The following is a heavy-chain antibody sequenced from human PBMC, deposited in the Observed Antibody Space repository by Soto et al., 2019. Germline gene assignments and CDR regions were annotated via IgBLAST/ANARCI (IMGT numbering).Heavy chain of an antibody. Sequence: SETLSLTCTVSGGSISSSSYYWGWIRQPPGKGLEWIGSIYYSGSTYYNPSLKSRVTISVDTSKNQFSLKLSSVTAADTDVYYCARHTKWELQKNLFDPWGQGTPVTVSS. CDR1: GGSISSSSYY. CDR2: IYYSGST. V-gene: IGHV4-39*01. CDR3: ARHTKWELQKNLFDP. J-gene: IGHJ5*01. D-gene: IGHD1-26*01.